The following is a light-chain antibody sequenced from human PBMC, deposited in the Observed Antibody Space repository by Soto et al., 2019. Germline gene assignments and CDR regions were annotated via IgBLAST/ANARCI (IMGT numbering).Light chain of an antibody. CDR1: SSNIGAGYD. Sequence: QSVLTQPPSVSGAPGQRVTIPCTGSSSNIGAGYDVHWYQQLPGRAPKLLIYGNTNRPSGVPDRFSGSKSGTSASLAITGLQAEDEADYYCLSFDSSLSVVFGGGTKLTV. CDR2: GNT. J-gene: IGLJ2*01. V-gene: IGLV1-40*01. CDR3: LSFDSSLSVV.